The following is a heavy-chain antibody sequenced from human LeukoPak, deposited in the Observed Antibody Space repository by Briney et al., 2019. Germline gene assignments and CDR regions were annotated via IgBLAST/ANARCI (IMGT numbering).Heavy chain of an antibody. D-gene: IGHD2-15*01. CDR1: GGSFSGYY. J-gene: IGHJ4*02. V-gene: IGHV4-34*01. Sequence: SETLSLTCAVYGGSFSGYYWSWIRQPPGKGLEWIGEINHSGSTNYNPSLKSRVTISVDTSKNQFSLKLSSVTAADTAVYYCARAFVGGSCQTDWGQGTLVTVSS. CDR3: ARAFVGGSCQTD. CDR2: INHSGST.